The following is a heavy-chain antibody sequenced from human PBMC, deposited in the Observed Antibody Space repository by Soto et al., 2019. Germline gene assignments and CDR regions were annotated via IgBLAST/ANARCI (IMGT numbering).Heavy chain of an antibody. CDR2: ISYDGSNK. J-gene: IGHJ6*02. CDR3: AKDPSRGVAARPYYYYGMDV. D-gene: IGHD6-6*01. Sequence: PGGSLRLSCAASGFTFSSYGMHWVRQAPGKGLEWVAVISYDGSNKYYADSVKGRFTISRDNSKNTLYLQMNSLRAEDTAVYYCAKDPSRGVAARPYYYYGMDVWRQGTTVTVSS. V-gene: IGHV3-30*18. CDR1: GFTFSSYG.